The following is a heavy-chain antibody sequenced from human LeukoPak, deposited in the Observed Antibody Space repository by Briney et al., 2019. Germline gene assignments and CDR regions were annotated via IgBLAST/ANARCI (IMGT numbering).Heavy chain of an antibody. CDR2: MYQSGHT. Sequence: SETLSLTCTVSGHSISSGYYWGWIRQPPGKRLEGIGSMYQSGHTYYNPSLKSRVTISVDTSKNQFSLNLSSVTAADTALYYCVMTTVVTNDPYFDYWGRGTLVTVSS. D-gene: IGHD4-23*01. CDR3: VMTTVVTNDPYFDY. V-gene: IGHV4-38-2*02. J-gene: IGHJ4*02. CDR1: GHSISSGYY.